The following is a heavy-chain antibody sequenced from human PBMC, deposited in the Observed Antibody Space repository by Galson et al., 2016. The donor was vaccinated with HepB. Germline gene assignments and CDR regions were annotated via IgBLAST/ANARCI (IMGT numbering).Heavy chain of an antibody. J-gene: IGHJ6*02. V-gene: IGHV1-69*13. CDR3: AKAYDILTGYQGYDMDV. Sequence: SVKVSCKASGDTFGSYAISWVRQAPGQGLEWMGGIIPIFGSTNYAQNFQGRVTITADESTSTAYMELSSLRSDDTAVYYCAKAYDILTGYQGYDMDVWGQGTTVSVSS. CDR2: IIPIFGST. CDR1: GDTFGSYA. D-gene: IGHD3-9*01.